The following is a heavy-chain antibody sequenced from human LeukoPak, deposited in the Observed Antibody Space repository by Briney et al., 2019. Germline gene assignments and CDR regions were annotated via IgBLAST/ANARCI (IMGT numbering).Heavy chain of an antibody. CDR3: ARDGIICGGDCYPYNWFDP. Sequence: GGSLRLSCAASGFTFSSYSMNWVRQAPGKGLEWVSSISSSSSYIYYGDSVKGRFTISRDNAKNSLSLQMNSLRAEDTAVYYCARDGIICGGDCYPYNWFDPWGQGTLATVSS. V-gene: IGHV3-21*01. J-gene: IGHJ5*02. CDR2: ISSSSSYI. CDR1: GFTFSSYS. D-gene: IGHD2-21*01.